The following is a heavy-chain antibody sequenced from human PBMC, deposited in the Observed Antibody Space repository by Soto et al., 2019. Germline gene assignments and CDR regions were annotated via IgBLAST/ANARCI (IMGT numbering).Heavy chain of an antibody. V-gene: IGHV4-61*08. D-gene: IGHD1-20*01. CDR3: ARHIAPYKDFDY. J-gene: IGHJ4*02. CDR2: IYYSETT. CDR1: GGSIGGGDDY. Sequence: PSETLCLTCSVSGGSIGGGDDYWSWIRQPPGKALEWIGFIYYSETTNYNPSLRSRVTISVDTSKNQFSLKLSSVTAADTAVYYCARHIAPYKDFDYWGQGTLVTVSS.